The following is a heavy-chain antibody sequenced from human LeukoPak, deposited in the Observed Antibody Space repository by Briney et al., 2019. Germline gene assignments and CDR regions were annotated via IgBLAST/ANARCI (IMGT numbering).Heavy chain of an antibody. CDR3: ARGHSHLVGARRNWFDP. J-gene: IGHJ5*02. CDR1: GYTFTSYD. V-gene: IGHV1-8*01. CDR2: MNPNSGNT. Sequence: GASVKVSCKASGYTFTSYDIHWVRQATGQGLEWMGWMNPNSGNTGYAQKFQGRATMTRNTSISTAYMELSSLRSEDTAVYYCARGHSHLVGARRNWFDPWGEGTLVTVSS. D-gene: IGHD1-26*01.